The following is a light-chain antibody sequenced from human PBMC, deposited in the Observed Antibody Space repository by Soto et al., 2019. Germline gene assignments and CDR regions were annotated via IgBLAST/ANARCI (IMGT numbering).Light chain of an antibody. V-gene: IGLV2-14*03. Sequence: QSALTQPASVSGSPGQSITISCTGTISDVSGYNFVSWYQQYPGKAPKLMIYDVSNRPSGVSNRFSGSKSGNTASLTISGLQAEDEADYYCSSYTSSNTDVFGAGTQLTVL. CDR2: DVS. J-gene: IGLJ7*01. CDR3: SSYTSSNTDV. CDR1: ISDVSGYNF.